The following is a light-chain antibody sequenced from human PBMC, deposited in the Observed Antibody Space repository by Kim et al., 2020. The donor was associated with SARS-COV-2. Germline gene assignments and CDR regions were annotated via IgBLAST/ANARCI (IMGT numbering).Light chain of an antibody. CDR2: DVS. CDR1: SSDVGGYNY. CDR3: SSYTSSSTVV. Sequence: GQSITISCTGTSSDVGGYNYVSWYQQHPGKAPKLMIHDVSNRPSGVSNRFSGSKSGNTASLTISGLQAEDEADYYCSSYTSSSTVVFGGGTKLTVL. J-gene: IGLJ2*01. V-gene: IGLV2-14*03.